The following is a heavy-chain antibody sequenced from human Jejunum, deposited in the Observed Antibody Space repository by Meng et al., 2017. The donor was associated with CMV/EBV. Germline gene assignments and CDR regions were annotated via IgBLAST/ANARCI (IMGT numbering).Heavy chain of an antibody. Sequence: AASGFTFTTYWMTWVPQAPGKGLEWVANIKEDGSQTSYVDSVKGRFTISRDNARNSLCLQMNSLRVEDTAMYYCARYNSSASHDFWGQGTLVTVSS. V-gene: IGHV3-7*01. D-gene: IGHD6-19*01. CDR3: ARYNSSASHDF. J-gene: IGHJ4*02. CDR2: IKEDGSQT. CDR1: GFTFTTYW.